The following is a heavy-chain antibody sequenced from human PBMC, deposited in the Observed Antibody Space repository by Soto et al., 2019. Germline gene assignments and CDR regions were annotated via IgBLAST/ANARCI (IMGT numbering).Heavy chain of an antibody. CDR3: ATSASSDP. CDR1: GFLFDTYG. J-gene: IGHJ5*02. Sequence: VQLVESGGGVVQPGRSLRLSCVASGFLFDTYGMHWVRQTPGKGLEWVAIISYDGSHKEYADSVKGRFAISRDNSENTLYLQMNNLGVEDTALYYCATSASSDPWGQGTQVTVSS. V-gene: IGHV3-30*03. CDR2: ISYDGSHK. D-gene: IGHD1-26*01.